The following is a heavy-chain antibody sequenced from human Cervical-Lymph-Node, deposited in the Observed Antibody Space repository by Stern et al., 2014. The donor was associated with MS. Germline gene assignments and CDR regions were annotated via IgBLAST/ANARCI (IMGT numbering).Heavy chain of an antibody. D-gene: IGHD5-24*01. CDR2: INPNSGGT. V-gene: IGHV1-2*02. Sequence: QVQLVQSGAEVKKPGASVKVSCKASGYSFTGYYMHWVRQAPGQGLEWMGWINPNSGGTNYAQKFQGRVTMTRDTSVTTAYMELRRLRSDDTAIYYCARDLDGGGAPNKGDWGQGTLVTVSS. CDR1: GYSFTGYY. CDR3: ARDLDGGGAPNKGD. J-gene: IGHJ4*02.